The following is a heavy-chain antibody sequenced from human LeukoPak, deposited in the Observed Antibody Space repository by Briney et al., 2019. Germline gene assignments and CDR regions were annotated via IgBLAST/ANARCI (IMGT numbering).Heavy chain of an antibody. CDR2: MNPESGGA. Sequence: GASVKVSCDASGYTHTFLYLRGGPQAPGQGLEWMGWMNPESGGAMLEKTFQGRVTMTRVTSITTAYLDLSSLRSDDTAVYFCGRGSNMAARRPYSSLDYWGQGTPVVVSS. J-gene: IGHJ4*03. D-gene: IGHD6-6*01. CDR3: GRGSNMAARRPYSSLDY. V-gene: IGHV1-2*02. CDR1: GYTHTFLY.